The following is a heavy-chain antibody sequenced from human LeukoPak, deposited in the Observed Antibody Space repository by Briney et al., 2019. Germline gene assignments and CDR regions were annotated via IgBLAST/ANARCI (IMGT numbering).Heavy chain of an antibody. Sequence: PGRSLRLSCAASGFTFSSYGMHWVRQAPGKGLEWVAVISYDGSNKYYADSVKGRFTISRDNSKNTLYLQMNSLRAEDTAVYYCAKDPRMTTVTKGHYWGQGTLVTVSS. CDR2: ISYDGSNK. CDR1: GFTFSSYG. D-gene: IGHD4-17*01. CDR3: AKDPRMTTVTKGHY. J-gene: IGHJ4*02. V-gene: IGHV3-30*18.